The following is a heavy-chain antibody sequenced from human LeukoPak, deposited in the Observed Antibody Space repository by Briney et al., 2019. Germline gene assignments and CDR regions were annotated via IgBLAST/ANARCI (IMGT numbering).Heavy chain of an antibody. CDR2: IIPIFDTA. Sequence: SVKVSCKASGGTFSSYAISWVRQAPGQGLEWMGGIIPIFDTANYAQKFQGRVTITADESTSTAYMELSSLKSEDTAVYYCARVRDGYNDAYDIWGQGTMVTVTS. V-gene: IGHV1-69*13. CDR3: ARVRDGYNDAYDI. J-gene: IGHJ3*02. D-gene: IGHD5-24*01. CDR1: GGTFSSYA.